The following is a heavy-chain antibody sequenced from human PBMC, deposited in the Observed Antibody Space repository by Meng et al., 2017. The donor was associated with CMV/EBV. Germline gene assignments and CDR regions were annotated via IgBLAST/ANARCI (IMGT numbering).Heavy chain of an antibody. CDR3: ARDLGGTPYFDY. D-gene: IGHD3-16*01. J-gene: IGHJ4*02. Sequence: GESLKISCAASGFTSSSYEMNWVRQAPGKGLEWVSYISSSGSTIYYADSVKGRFTISRDNAKNSLYLQMNSLRAEDTAVYYCARDLGGTPYFDYWGQGTLVTVSS. CDR1: GFTSSSYE. CDR2: ISSSGSTI. V-gene: IGHV3-48*03.